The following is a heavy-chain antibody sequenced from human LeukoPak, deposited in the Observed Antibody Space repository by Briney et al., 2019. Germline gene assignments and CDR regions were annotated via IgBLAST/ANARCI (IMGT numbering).Heavy chain of an antibody. V-gene: IGHV3-53*04. Sequence: GGSLRLSCAASGLTVSSSYMSWVRQAPGKGLEWVSIIYIGDNPHYADSVKGRFTISRHTSKNTLYLQMNNLRDEDTAVYYCAGVRPWVFDYWGQGALVTVSS. CDR2: IYIGDNP. J-gene: IGHJ4*02. CDR3: AGVRPWVFDY. CDR1: GLTVSSSY.